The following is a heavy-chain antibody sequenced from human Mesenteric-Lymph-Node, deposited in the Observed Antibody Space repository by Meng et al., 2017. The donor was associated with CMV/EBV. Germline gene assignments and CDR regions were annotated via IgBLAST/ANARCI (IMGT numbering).Heavy chain of an antibody. CDR3: ARGPCTSTSCYAFDM. CDR2: INRSGST. V-gene: IGHV4-34*01. Sequence: AVYGGSFSSYYWSWIRQPPGKGLEWIGEINRSGSTNYNPSLKSRVIISVDTSKNQLSLKMTSVTAADTAVYFCARGPCTSTSCYAFDMWGQGTLVTV. CDR1: GGSFSSYY. D-gene: IGHD2-2*01. J-gene: IGHJ3*02.